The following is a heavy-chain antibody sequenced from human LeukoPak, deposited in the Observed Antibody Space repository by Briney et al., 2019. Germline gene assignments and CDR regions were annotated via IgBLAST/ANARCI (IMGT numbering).Heavy chain of an antibody. Sequence: PSETLSLTCAVYGGSFSGYYWSWIRQPPGKGLEGIGEINDIGNTNYDPSLRSRVTLSVDTSKNQFSLSLTSATAADTAVYFCARLGSVGYYNYQYMDIWGNGTTVTVPS. CDR2: INDIGNT. V-gene: IGHV4-34*01. CDR3: ARLGSVGYYNYQYMDI. CDR1: GGSFSGYY. J-gene: IGHJ6*03. D-gene: IGHD3-10*01.